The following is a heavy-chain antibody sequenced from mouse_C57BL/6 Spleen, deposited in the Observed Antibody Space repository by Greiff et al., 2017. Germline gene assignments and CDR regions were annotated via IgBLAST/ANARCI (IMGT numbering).Heavy chain of an antibody. Sequence: EVHLVESGGGLVKPGGSLKLSCAASGFTFSDYGMHWVRQAPEKGLEWVAYISSGSSTIYYADTVKGRFTISRDNAKNTLFLQMTSLRSEDTAMYYCARGDGYYPMDYWGQGTSVTVSS. V-gene: IGHV5-17*01. CDR3: ARGDGYYPMDY. CDR1: GFTFSDYG. D-gene: IGHD2-3*01. J-gene: IGHJ4*01. CDR2: ISSGSSTI.